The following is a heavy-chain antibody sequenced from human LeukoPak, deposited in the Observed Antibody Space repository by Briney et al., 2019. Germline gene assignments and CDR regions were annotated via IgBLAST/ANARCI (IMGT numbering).Heavy chain of an antibody. V-gene: IGHV1-69*13. D-gene: IGHD2-2*01. CDR2: IIPIFGTA. CDR1: GGTFSSYA. J-gene: IGHJ5*02. CDR3: ARSSMVPEPRWVWFDP. Sequence: SVKVSCKASGGTFSSYAISWVRQAPGQGLEWMGGIIPIFGTANYAQKFQGRDTITADESTSTAYMELSSLRSEDTAVYYCARSSMVPEPRWVWFDPWGQGTLVTVSS.